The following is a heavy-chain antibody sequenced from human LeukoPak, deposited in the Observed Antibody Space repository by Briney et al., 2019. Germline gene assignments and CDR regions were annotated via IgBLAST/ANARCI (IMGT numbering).Heavy chain of an antibody. CDR3: TRDRSRAEDD. V-gene: IGHV3-7*01. Sequence: PGGSLRLSCAACGFTFSGHWMSWVRQAPGQGLEWVANINQGGSDKYDVDSVKGRFPISRDNANNLLYLQMKSLGSEDAAVYYCTRDRSRAEDDWGQGTLVSVSS. D-gene: IGHD1-14*01. CDR2: INQGGSDK. CDR1: GFTFSGHW. J-gene: IGHJ4*02.